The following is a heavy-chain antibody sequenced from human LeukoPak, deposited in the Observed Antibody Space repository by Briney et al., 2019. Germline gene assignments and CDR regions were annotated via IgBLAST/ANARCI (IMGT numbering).Heavy chain of an antibody. J-gene: IGHJ4*02. Sequence: GGSLRPSCAASGFTFRGHWMHWVRQAPGKGLVWVSRINPDGSITTYADSVKGRFTISRDNAKNTLYLQMNSLRAEETAVYYCVRILLGVNDYWGQGSLITVSS. CDR2: INPDGSIT. D-gene: IGHD2-8*01. V-gene: IGHV3-74*01. CDR3: VRILLGVNDY. CDR1: GFTFRGHW.